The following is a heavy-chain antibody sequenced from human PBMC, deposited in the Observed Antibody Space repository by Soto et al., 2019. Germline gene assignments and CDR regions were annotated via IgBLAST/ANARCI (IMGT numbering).Heavy chain of an antibody. V-gene: IGHV1-3*01. CDR2: INAGNGDT. J-gene: IGHJ6*03. D-gene: IGHD3-22*01. CDR1: GYTFTSYG. CDR3: AREADEKRDDTFYHMDV. Sequence: GASVKVSCKASGYTFTSYGIHWVRQAPGQRLEWMGWINAGNGDTKYSQKFQGRVTFTRDTSATTVYMELSSLRSEATAVYYCAREADEKRDDTFYHMDVWGKGNTVTVSS.